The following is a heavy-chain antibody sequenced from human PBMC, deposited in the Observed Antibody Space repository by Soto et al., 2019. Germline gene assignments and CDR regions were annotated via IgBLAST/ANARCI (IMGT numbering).Heavy chain of an antibody. D-gene: IGHD3-22*01. CDR2: VSYDGTNK. CDR1: GFTFSSYG. Sequence: GSLRLSCAASGFTFSSYGMHWVRQAPGKGLEWVAVVSYDGTNKYYADSVKGRFTIFRDNSKNTLYLQMNSLRAEDTAVYYCAKGNYDSSGYYYDWFDPWGQGTLVTVSS. CDR3: AKGNYDSSGYYYDWFDP. J-gene: IGHJ5*02. V-gene: IGHV3-30*18.